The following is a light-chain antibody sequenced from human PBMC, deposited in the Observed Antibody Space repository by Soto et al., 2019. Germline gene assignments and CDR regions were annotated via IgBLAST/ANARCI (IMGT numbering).Light chain of an antibody. CDR2: WAS. V-gene: IGKV4-1*01. J-gene: IGKJ2*01. Sequence: DIAMTQSPDSLAVSLGERATINCKSSQSVLYSSNNKNYLAWYQQKSGQPPKLLIYWASTRESGVPDRFSGSGSGTDFTLTISSVQAEDVAVYYCQQYHSNPYSFGQGTNLQIK. CDR3: QQYHSNPYS. CDR1: QSVLYSSNNKNY.